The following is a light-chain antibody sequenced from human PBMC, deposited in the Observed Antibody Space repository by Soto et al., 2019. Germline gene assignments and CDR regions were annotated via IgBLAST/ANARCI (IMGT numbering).Light chain of an antibody. J-gene: IGKJ5*01. CDR3: QQYGSSYT. CDR2: GAS. Sequence: ENVLTQSPGTLSLSPGERATLSCRASQSISSNFLAWYQQKPGQAPRLLIYGASKKIPGIPDRFSGSGSGTDFTLTISRLEPEDFAVYYCQQYGSSYTFGQGTRLEIK. V-gene: IGKV3-20*01. CDR1: QSISSNF.